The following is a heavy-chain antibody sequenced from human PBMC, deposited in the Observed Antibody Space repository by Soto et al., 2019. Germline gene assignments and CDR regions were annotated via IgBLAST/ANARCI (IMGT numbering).Heavy chain of an antibody. CDR1: GGSISSYY. CDR2: IYTSGST. D-gene: IGHD4-17*01. Sequence: PSETLSLTCTVSGGSISSYYWSWIRQPAGKGLEWIGRIYTSGSTNYNPSLKSRVTMSVDTSKNQFSLKLSSVTAADTAVYYCARGGVTTVTGFRGRTGYWYFDLWGRGTLVTVSS. V-gene: IGHV4-4*07. CDR3: ARGGVTTVTGFRGRTGYWYFDL. J-gene: IGHJ2*01.